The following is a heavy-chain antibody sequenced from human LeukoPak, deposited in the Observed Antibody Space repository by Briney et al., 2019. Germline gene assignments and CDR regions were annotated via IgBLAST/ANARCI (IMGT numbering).Heavy chain of an antibody. J-gene: IGHJ6*02. V-gene: IGHV4-59*08. CDR2: IYYSGGT. Sequence: SETLSLTCTVSGGSISSYYWSWIRQPPGKGLEWIGYIYYSGGTNYNPSLKSRVTISVDTSKNQFSLKLSSVTAADTAVYYCARHILYIAAADYGMDVWGQGTTVTVSS. CDR1: GGSISSYY. D-gene: IGHD6-13*01. CDR3: ARHILYIAAADYGMDV.